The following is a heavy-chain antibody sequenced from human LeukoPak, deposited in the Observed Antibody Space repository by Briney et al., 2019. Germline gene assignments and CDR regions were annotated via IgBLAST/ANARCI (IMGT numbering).Heavy chain of an antibody. CDR3: ARTTEGGYTYDYFYYYYMDV. CDR2: IYSSGST. D-gene: IGHD5-18*01. J-gene: IGHJ6*03. V-gene: IGHV4-59*01. Sequence: SETLSLTCSVSGGSINDYYWVWIRQPPGKGLEWIGNIYSSGSTNYNPSLESRVSFSVDTSKKQFSLKLSSVTAADTAVYYCARTTEGGYTYDYFYYYYMDVWGKGTTVTISS. CDR1: GGSINDYY.